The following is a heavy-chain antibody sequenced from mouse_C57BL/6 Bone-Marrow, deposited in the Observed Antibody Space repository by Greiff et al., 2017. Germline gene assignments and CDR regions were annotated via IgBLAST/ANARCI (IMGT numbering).Heavy chain of an antibody. CDR3: TRWLPFYAMDY. CDR1: GYTFTDYE. Sequence: VQLQQSGAELVRPGASVTLSCKASGYTFTDYEMHWVKQTPVHGLEWIGAIDPETGGTAYNQKFKGKAILTADKSSSTAYMERRSLTSEDSAVYYCTRWLPFYAMDYWGQGTSVTVSS. V-gene: IGHV1-15*01. CDR2: IDPETGGT. J-gene: IGHJ4*01. D-gene: IGHD2-2*01.